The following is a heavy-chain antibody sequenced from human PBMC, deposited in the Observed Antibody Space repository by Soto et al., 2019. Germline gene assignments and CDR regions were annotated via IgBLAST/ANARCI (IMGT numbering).Heavy chain of an antibody. CDR2: ISGGGGNT. V-gene: IGHV3-23*01. J-gene: IGHJ4*02. Sequence: EVQLLESGGGLVQPGGSLRLSCAASGFTFSNYAMRWVRQTPGKGLEWVSTISGGGGNTYYPDSVKGRFTISRDNSKDTVYLQMNSLRAEDTAIYYCAKERLGRGADYWVPGALVTV. CDR1: GFTFSNYA. CDR3: AKERLGRGADY.